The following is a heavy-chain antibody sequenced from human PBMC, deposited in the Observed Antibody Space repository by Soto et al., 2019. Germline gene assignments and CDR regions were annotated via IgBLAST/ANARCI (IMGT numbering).Heavy chain of an antibody. CDR2: TNPNSGDT. J-gene: IGHJ4*02. CDR3: ATHPGSGYYRLNY. D-gene: IGHD3-22*01. CDR1: GYTFTDYY. Sequence: QVQLVQSGAEVRKPGASVKVSCKTSGYTFTDYYIQWVRQAPGQGLEWVGWTNPNSGDTNYAQKFRGWVTMTRDTSISTAYMELSRLKYGDTAVYFCATHPGSGYYRLNYWGQGTLVTVSS. V-gene: IGHV1-2*04.